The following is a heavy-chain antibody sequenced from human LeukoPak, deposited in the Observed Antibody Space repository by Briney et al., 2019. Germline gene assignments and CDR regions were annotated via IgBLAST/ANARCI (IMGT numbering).Heavy chain of an antibody. CDR1: GFTFSSYS. V-gene: IGHV3-21*01. J-gene: IGHJ4*02. CDR3: ARDQGYSSGSCDY. CDR2: ISSSSSYI. Sequence: WGSLRLSCVASGFTFSSYSMNWVRQAPGKGLEWVSSISSSSSYIYYADSVKGRFTISRDNAKNSLYLQMNSLRAEDTAVYYCARDQGYSSGSCDYWGQGTLVTVSS. D-gene: IGHD6-19*01.